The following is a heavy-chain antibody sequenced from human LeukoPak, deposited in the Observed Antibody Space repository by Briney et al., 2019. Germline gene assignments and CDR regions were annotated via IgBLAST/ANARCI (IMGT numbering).Heavy chain of an antibody. Sequence: GGTLRLSCAASGFTFSSSGMIWVRQAPGKGLEWVSAISGSGDRTYHADSVKGRFTISRDNSKNTLYLHMNSLRAEDTAVYYCAKGYYGSGSYGWFDPWGQGTLVTVSS. V-gene: IGHV3-23*01. J-gene: IGHJ5*02. D-gene: IGHD3-10*01. CDR2: ISGSGDRT. CDR3: AKGYYGSGSYGWFDP. CDR1: GFTFSSSG.